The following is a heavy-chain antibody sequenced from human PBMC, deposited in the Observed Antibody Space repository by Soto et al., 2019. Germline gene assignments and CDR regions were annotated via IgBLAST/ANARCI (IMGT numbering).Heavy chain of an antibody. CDR1: GFTFSAYG. V-gene: IGHV3-30*02. J-gene: IGHJ6*02. CDR2: IWYDGRNT. CDR3: ANSYYDFWSGKAPPYGMEV. D-gene: IGHD3-3*01. Sequence: PGGSLRLSCAASGFTFSAYGMHWVRQAPGKGLEWVAVIWYDGRNTYYADSVKGRFTISRDNSKNTLYLQMNSLRAEDTAVYYCANSYYDFWSGKAPPYGMEVWGQGTTVTVSS.